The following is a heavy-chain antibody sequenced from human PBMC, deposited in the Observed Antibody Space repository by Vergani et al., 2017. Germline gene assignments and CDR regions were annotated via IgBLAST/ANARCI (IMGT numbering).Heavy chain of an antibody. D-gene: IGHD2-2*01. J-gene: IGHJ6*03. V-gene: IGHV3-21*01. Sequence: EVQLVESGGGLVKPGGSLRLSCAASGFTFSSYSMNWVRQAPGQGLEWVSSISSSSSYIYYADSVKGRFTISRENAKNSLYLQMNSLRAEDTAVYYCARLKIVVVPLPNYYYMDVWGKGTTVTVAS. CDR1: GFTFSSYS. CDR2: ISSSSSYI. CDR3: ARLKIVVVPLPNYYYMDV.